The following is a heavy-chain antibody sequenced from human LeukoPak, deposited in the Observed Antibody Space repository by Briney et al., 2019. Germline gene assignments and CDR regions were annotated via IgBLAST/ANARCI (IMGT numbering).Heavy chain of an antibody. CDR1: GFTFSSYA. Sequence: GGSLRLSCAASGFTFSSYAMSWVRQAPGKGLEWVSGISGSGGSTYYADSVKGRFTISRDNSKNTLNLQMNSLRAEDTAVYYCAKREASGSGPIDYWGQGTLVTVSS. D-gene: IGHD3-10*01. CDR2: ISGSGGST. CDR3: AKREASGSGPIDY. J-gene: IGHJ4*02. V-gene: IGHV3-23*01.